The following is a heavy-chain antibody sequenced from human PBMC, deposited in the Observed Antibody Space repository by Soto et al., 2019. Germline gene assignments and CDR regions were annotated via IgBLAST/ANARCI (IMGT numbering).Heavy chain of an antibody. CDR1: GYTFTSYG. D-gene: IGHD1-26*01. CDR3: ARDSGSYSPYYFDY. Sequence: GASVKVSCKASGYTFTSYGISWVRQAPGQGLERMGWISAYNGNTNYAQKLQGRVTMTTDTSTSTAYMELRSLRSDDTAVYYCARDSGSYSPYYFDYWGQGTLVTVSS. V-gene: IGHV1-18*01. CDR2: ISAYNGNT. J-gene: IGHJ4*02.